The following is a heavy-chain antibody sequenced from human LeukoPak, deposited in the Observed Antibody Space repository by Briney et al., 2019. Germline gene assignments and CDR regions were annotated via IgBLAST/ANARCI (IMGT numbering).Heavy chain of an antibody. CDR2: INNSGST. J-gene: IGHJ4*02. V-gene: IGHV4-34*01. CDR1: GGSFSGYY. CDR3: ARLSTYYYDSSGYYYPYYFDY. Sequence: SETLSLTCAVYGGSFSGYYWSWFRQPPGKGLEWIGEINNSGSTNYNPSLKSRVTISVDTSKNQFSLKLSSVTAADTAVYYCARLSTYYYDSSGYYYPYYFDYWGQGTLVTVSS. D-gene: IGHD3-22*01.